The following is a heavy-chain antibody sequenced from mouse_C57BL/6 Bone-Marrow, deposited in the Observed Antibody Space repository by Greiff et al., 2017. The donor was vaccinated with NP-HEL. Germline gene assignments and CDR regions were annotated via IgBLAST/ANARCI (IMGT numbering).Heavy chain of an antibody. CDR2: INPSSGYT. CDR1: GYTFTSYW. J-gene: IGHJ2*01. Sequence: VKLVESGAELAKPGASVKLSCKASGYTFTSYWMHCLNPSPGHGLELTGYINPSSGYTKYNQKFKDKATLTADKSSSTAYMQLSSLTYEDSAVYYCASTLYYFDYWGQGTTLTVSS. CDR3: ASTLYYFDY. V-gene: IGHV1-7*01.